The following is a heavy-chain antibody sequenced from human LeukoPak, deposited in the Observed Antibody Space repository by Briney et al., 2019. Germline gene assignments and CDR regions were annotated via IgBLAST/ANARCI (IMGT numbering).Heavy chain of an antibody. Sequence: ASVKVSCKASGYTFTSYAMNWVRQAPGQGLEWMGWINTNTGNPTYAQGFTGRFVFSLDTSVSTAYLQISSLKAEDTAVYYCARDWHSSGYYYGRYFDYWGQGTLVTVSS. CDR2: INTNTGNP. CDR3: ARDWHSSGYYYGRYFDY. V-gene: IGHV7-4-1*02. J-gene: IGHJ4*02. CDR1: GYTFTSYA. D-gene: IGHD3-22*01.